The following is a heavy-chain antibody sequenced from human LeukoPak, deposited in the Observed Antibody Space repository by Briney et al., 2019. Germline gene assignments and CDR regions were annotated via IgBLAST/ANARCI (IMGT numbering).Heavy chain of an antibody. CDR2: LDTSGIT. CDR1: GGSISDFH. Sequence: SETLSLTCTVSGGSISDFHWSWIRQPAGKGLEWIGRLDTSGITNYNPSLKSRVTMSVDTSKNQFSLKLTSVTAADTAVYYCARGNSGSYPDYWGQGTLVTVSS. D-gene: IGHD3-10*01. CDR3: ARGNSGSYPDY. J-gene: IGHJ4*02. V-gene: IGHV4-4*07.